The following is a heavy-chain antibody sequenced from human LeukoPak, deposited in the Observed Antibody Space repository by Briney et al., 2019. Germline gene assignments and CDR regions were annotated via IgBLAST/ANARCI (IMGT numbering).Heavy chain of an antibody. CDR1: GGSISSSTYY. CDR3: ARHYYGSGSYYYCYMDV. Sequence: SETLSLTCTVSGGSISSSTYYWGWICQPPGKGLEWFGSSYYGGRTYDNPSLTTRVTISVDTSKNQFSLKLTSVTAADTAVYYCARHYYGSGSYYYCYMDVWGKGTTVTISS. CDR2: SYYGGRT. V-gene: IGHV4-39*01. J-gene: IGHJ6*03. D-gene: IGHD3-10*01.